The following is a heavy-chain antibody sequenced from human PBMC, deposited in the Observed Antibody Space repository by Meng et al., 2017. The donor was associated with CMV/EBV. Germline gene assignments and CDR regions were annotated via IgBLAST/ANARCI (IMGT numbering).Heavy chain of an antibody. Sequence: GESLKISCAASGFTFSSYSMNWVCQAPEKGLEWVADIKCDGSEKYYVDSVKGRLTISRDNAKNSLYLQVNSLRAEDMTVYYCVRIDGIRGGFDYWGQGTLVTVSS. J-gene: IGHJ4*02. D-gene: IGHD3-10*01. CDR2: IKCDGSEK. V-gene: IGHV3-52*01. CDR1: GFTFSSYS. CDR3: VRIDGIRGGFDY.